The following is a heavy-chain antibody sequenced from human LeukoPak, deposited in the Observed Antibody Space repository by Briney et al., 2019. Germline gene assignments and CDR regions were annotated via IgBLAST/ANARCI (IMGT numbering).Heavy chain of an antibody. CDR3: ARSLVEMATIYFDY. CDR2: INHRGST. D-gene: IGHD5-24*01. Sequence: SETLSLTCAVYGGSFSGYYWSWIRQPPGKGLEWIGEINHRGSTNYNPSLKSRVTISVDTSKNQFSLKLSSVTAADTAVYYCARSLVEMATIYFDYWGQGTLVTVSS. J-gene: IGHJ4*02. CDR1: GGSFSGYY. V-gene: IGHV4-34*01.